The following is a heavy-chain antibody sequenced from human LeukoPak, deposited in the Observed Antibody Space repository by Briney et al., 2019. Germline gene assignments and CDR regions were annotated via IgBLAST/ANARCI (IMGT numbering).Heavy chain of an antibody. Sequence: GGSLRLSCAAAGFTFDDYAMHWVRQAPGKGLEWVSGISWNSGSIGYADSVKGRFTISRDNAKNSLYLQMNSLRAEDTALYYCAKEQHYYYYYMDVWGKGTTVTVSS. CDR2: ISWNSGSI. D-gene: IGHD5-18*01. V-gene: IGHV3-9*01. CDR1: GFTFDDYA. J-gene: IGHJ6*03. CDR3: AKEQHYYYYYMDV.